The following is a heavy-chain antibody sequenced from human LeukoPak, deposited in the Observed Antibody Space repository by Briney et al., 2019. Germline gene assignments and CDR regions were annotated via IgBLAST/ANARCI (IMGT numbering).Heavy chain of an antibody. D-gene: IGHD6-25*01. CDR1: GGSISSGGYY. Sequence: SQTLSLTCTVSGGSISSGGYYWGWIRQHPGKGLEWIGYIYNSGSTYYNSSLKSRVTISLDTSKNQFSLKLSSVTAADTAVYYCARVNSSGGYFDYWGQGTLVTVSS. V-gene: IGHV4-31*03. CDR3: ARVNSSGGYFDY. CDR2: IYNSGST. J-gene: IGHJ4*02.